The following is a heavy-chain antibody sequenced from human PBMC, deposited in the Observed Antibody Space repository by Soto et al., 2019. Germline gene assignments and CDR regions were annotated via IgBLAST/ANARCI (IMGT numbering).Heavy chain of an antibody. V-gene: IGHV1-18*01. CDR2: ISAYNGNT. CDR1: GYTFTSYG. Sequence: QVQLVQSGAEVKKPGASVKVSCKASGYTFTSYGISWVRQAPGQGLEWMGWISAYNGNTNYAQKLQGRVTMTTDTTTSTAYMELRSLRSDDTAVYYCARAVWVRHRRDGYNSDFDYWGQGTLVTVSS. CDR3: ARAVWVRHRRDGYNSDFDY. D-gene: IGHD3-16*01. J-gene: IGHJ4*02.